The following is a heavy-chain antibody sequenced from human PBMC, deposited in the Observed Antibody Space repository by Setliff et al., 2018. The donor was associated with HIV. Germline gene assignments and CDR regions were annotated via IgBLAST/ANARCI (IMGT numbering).Heavy chain of an antibody. CDR3: ARQRGRGVTTKFDY. CDR2: MNPNSGNT. CDR1: GYTFTSYD. D-gene: IGHD4-17*01. V-gene: IGHV1-8*02. Sequence: GASVKVSCKASGYTFTSYDINWVRQATGQGLEWMGWMNPNSGNTGYAQKFQGRVTMTRNTSISTAYMELSSLTSEDTAVYYCARQRGRGVTTKFDYWGQGTLVTVSS. J-gene: IGHJ4*02.